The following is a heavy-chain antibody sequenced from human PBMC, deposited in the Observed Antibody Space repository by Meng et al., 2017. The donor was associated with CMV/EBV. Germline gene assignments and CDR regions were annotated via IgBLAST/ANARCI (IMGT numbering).Heavy chain of an antibody. CDR2: INPNSGGT. CDR1: GYTFTGYY. V-gene: IGHV1-2*02. CDR3: AREQRRYDFWMGYRDYYYGMDV. J-gene: IGHJ6*02. Sequence: ASVKVSCKASGYTFTGYYMHRVRQAPGQGLEWMGWINPNSGGTNYAQKFQGRVTMTRDTSISTAYMELSRLRSDDTAVYYCAREQRRYDFWMGYRDYYYGMDVWGQGTTVTVSS. D-gene: IGHD3-3*01.